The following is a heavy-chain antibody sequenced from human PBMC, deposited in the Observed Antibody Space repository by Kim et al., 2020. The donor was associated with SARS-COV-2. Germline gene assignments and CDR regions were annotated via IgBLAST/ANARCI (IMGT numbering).Heavy chain of an antibody. CDR1: GFTFSTLS. D-gene: IGHD2-15*01. V-gene: IGHV3-23*01. CDR3: SKDIDSWSGY. J-gene: IGHJ4*02. Sequence: GGSLRLSCAASGFTFSTLSMSWVHQSPGKGLEWVSGISASGDAVYYADSASGRCTISSDNSKNMLYFQMHSQRVEDTAIYFCSKDIDSWSGYWGQRALVT. CDR2: ISASGDAV.